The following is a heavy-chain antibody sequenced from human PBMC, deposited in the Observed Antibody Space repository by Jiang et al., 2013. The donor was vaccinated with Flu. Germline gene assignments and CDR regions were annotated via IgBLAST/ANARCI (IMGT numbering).Heavy chain of an antibody. V-gene: IGHV5-51*01. D-gene: IGHD3-9*01. CDR2: IYPGDSDT. J-gene: IGHJ4*02. Sequence: YSFTSYWIGWVRQMPGKGLEWMGIIYPGDSDTRYSPSFQGQVTISADKSISTAYLQWSSLKASDTAMYYCARLHYDILTGYFPYYFDYWGQGTLVTVSS. CDR3: ARLHYDILTGYFPYYFDY. CDR1: YSFTSYW.